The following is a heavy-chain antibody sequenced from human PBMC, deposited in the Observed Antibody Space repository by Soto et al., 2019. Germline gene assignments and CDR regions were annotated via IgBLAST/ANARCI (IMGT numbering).Heavy chain of an antibody. CDR1: GFTFSSYA. D-gene: IGHD6-13*01. CDR3: AKDLAGYSSSWYGDKYYFYGMDV. CDR2: ISGSGGST. J-gene: IGHJ6*02. V-gene: IGHV3-23*01. Sequence: EVQLLESGGGLVQPGGSLRLSCAASGFTFSSYAMSWVRQAPGKGLEWVSAISGSGGSTYYGDSVKGRFTISRDNSKNALYLQMNSLRAEDTAVYYCAKDLAGYSSSWYGDKYYFYGMDVWGQGTTVTVSS.